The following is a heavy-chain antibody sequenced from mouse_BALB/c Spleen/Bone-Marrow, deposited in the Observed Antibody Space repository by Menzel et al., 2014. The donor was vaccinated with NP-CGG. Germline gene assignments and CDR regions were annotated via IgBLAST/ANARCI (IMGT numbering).Heavy chain of an antibody. D-gene: IGHD1-1*01. CDR1: GFDFSRYW. Sequence: EVKLVESGGGLVQPGGSLKLSCAASGFDFSRYWMSWVRQAPGKGLEWIGEINPDSRTINYSPSLKDKFIISRDNAKNTLYLRLNKVRSEDTALYYCARPDYYDCLNYWGQGTTLTVSS. CDR2: INPDSRTI. V-gene: IGHV4-1*02. J-gene: IGHJ2*01. CDR3: ARPDYYDCLNY.